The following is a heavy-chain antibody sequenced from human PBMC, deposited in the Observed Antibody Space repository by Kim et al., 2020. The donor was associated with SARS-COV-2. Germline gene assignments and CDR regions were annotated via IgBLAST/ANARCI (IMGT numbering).Heavy chain of an antibody. J-gene: IGHJ4*02. CDR2: VSPYNENS. V-gene: IGHV1-18*01. Sequence: ASVKVSCKTSGYTFTNYGISWVRQAPGQGLEWMGWVSPYNENSNYTQKFRDRVSMTSDRSTSTVYLELKSLRFDDTAFYYCAISGSGSYYPRYFDYWGQGTLVTVSS. CDR3: AISGSGSYYPRYFDY. D-gene: IGHD1-26*01. CDR1: GYTFTNYG.